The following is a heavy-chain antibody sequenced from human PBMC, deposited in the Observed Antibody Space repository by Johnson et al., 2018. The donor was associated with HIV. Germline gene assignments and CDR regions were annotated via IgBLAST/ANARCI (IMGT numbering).Heavy chain of an antibody. CDR2: ISSSGSTI. V-gene: IGHV3-48*03. Sequence: VQLVESGGGLVQPGESLRLSCAAFGFSFSTYAMHWVRQAPGKGLEWVSYISSSGSTIYYTDSVKGRFTISRDNAKNSLYLQMNSLRAEDTALYYCARDHNYYGSGSYSDAFDFWGQGTMVTVSS. CDR3: ARDHNYYGSGSYSDAFDF. CDR1: GFSFSTYA. D-gene: IGHD3-10*01. J-gene: IGHJ3*01.